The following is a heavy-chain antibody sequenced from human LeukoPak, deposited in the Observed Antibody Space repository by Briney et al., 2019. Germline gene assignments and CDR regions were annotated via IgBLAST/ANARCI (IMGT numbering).Heavy chain of an antibody. Sequence: APVKVSCKASGYTFTSYGISWVRQAPGQGLEWMGWISAYNGNTNYAQKLQGRVTMTTDTSTSTAYMELRSLRSDDTAVYYCARVDIVVVPAAMGNAYYYYYGMDVWGQGTTVTVSS. J-gene: IGHJ6*02. CDR1: GYTFTSYG. CDR3: ARVDIVVVPAAMGNAYYYYYGMDV. D-gene: IGHD2-2*01. V-gene: IGHV1-18*01. CDR2: ISAYNGNT.